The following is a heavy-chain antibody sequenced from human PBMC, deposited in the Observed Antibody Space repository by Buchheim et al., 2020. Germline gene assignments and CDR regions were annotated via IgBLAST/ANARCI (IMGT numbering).Heavy chain of an antibody. CDR3: AKRVDTAMANYYYYGMDV. V-gene: IGHV3-30*18. J-gene: IGHJ6*02. D-gene: IGHD5-18*01. CDR2: ISYDGSNK. Sequence: QVQLVESGGGVVQPGRSLRLSCAASGFTFSSYGMHWVRQAPGKGLEWVAVISYDGSNKYYAASVKGRFTISRDNSQNTLYLQMNSLRAEDTAVYYCAKRVDTAMANYYYYGMDVWGQGTT. CDR1: GFTFSSYG.